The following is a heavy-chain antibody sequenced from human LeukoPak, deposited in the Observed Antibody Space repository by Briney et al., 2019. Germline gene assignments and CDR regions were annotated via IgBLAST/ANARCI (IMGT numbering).Heavy chain of an antibody. V-gene: IGHV4-39*07. J-gene: IGHJ4*02. CDR2: IYYSGST. CDR1: GGSISSSSYY. CDR3: ARDARGGTYYDFWSGYYAFDY. Sequence: SETLSLTCTVSGGSISSSSYYWGWIRQPPGKGLEWIGSIYYSGSTYYNPSLKSRVTISVDTSKNQFSLKLSSVTAADTAVYYCARDARGGTYYDFWSGYYAFDYWGQGTLVTVSS. D-gene: IGHD3-3*01.